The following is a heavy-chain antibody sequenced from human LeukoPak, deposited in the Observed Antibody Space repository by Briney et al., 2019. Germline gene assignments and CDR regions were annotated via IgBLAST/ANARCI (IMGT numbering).Heavy chain of an antibody. V-gene: IGHV3-11*04. D-gene: IGHD2-15*01. CDR2: ISSSGSTI. CDR3: ARDYCSGGSCYGLVDY. CDR1: GFTFSDYY. J-gene: IGHJ4*02. Sequence: GGSLRLSCAASGFTFSDYYMSWIRQAPGKGLGWVSYISSSGSTIYYADSVKGRFTISRDNAKNSLYLQMNSLRAEDTAVYYCARDYCSGGSCYGLVDYWGQGTLVTVSS.